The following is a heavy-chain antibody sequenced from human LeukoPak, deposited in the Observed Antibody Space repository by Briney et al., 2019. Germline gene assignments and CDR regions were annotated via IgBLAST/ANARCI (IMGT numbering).Heavy chain of an antibody. V-gene: IGHV4-59*01. Sequence: SETLSLTCTVSGGSISSYYWSWIRQPPGKGLEWIGYIYYSGSTNYNPSLKSRVTISVDTSKNQFSLKLSSVTAADTAVYYCASMGVGATTGAFDIWGQGTMVTVSS. D-gene: IGHD1-26*01. CDR2: IYYSGST. J-gene: IGHJ3*02. CDR1: GGSISSYY. CDR3: ASMGVGATTGAFDI.